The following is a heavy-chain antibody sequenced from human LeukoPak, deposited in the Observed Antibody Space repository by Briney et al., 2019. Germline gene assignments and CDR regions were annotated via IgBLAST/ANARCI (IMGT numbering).Heavy chain of an antibody. CDR2: ISPYNGNT. Sequence: ASVKVSCKASGYKFTNYGISWVRQAPGQGLEWMGWISPYNGNTIYAQKLQGRVTMTTDTSTSTAYMELRSLRSDDTAVYYCARDINTAMVTGDAFDIWGQGTKITVSS. J-gene: IGHJ3*02. CDR3: ARDINTAMVTGDAFDI. CDR1: GYKFTNYG. D-gene: IGHD5-18*01. V-gene: IGHV1-18*01.